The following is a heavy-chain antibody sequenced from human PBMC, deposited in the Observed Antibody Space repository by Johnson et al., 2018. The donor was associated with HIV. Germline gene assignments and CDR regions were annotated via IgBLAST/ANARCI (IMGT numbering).Heavy chain of an antibody. CDR1: GFTFSSYD. CDR3: ARDRSGYYYDSSGMDAFDI. V-gene: IGHV3-13*01. D-gene: IGHD3-22*01. CDR2: IGTAGDT. J-gene: IGHJ3*02. Sequence: VQLLESGGGLVQPGGSLRLSCAASGFTFSSYDMHWVRQATGKGLEWVSAIGTAGDTYYPGSVKGRFTISRENAKNSLYLQMNSLRAEDTAVYYCARDRSGYYYDSSGMDAFDIWGQGTMVTVSS.